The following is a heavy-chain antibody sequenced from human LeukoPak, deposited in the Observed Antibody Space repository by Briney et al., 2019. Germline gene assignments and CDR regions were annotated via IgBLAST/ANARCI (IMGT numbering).Heavy chain of an antibody. Sequence: SETLSLTCTLSVGSISSYYWSWIRQPPGKGLEWIGYIYYSGRTKYNPSLKSRVTISVDTSKNQFSLKLSSVTAADTAVYYCAGHTDDLVYFQHWGQGTLVTVSS. CDR1: VGSISSYY. CDR2: IYYSGRT. D-gene: IGHD2-8*02. V-gene: IGHV4-59*08. CDR3: AGHTDDLVYFQH. J-gene: IGHJ1*01.